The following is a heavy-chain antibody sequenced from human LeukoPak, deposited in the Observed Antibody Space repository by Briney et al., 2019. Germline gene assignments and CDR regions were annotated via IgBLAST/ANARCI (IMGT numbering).Heavy chain of an antibody. D-gene: IGHD3-9*01. CDR2: MYHRGSR. V-gene: IGHV4-39*02. CDR1: GDSFTLSTYY. J-gene: IGHJ4*01. CDR3: ARLPGLYSSAFDR. Sequence: SETLSLTCTVSGDSFTLSTYYWGWIRQTPRKGLEWIATMYHRGSRYYNPSLESRVTMSIDTSRFSLKLRSVTATDSGVYYCARLPGLYSSAFDRWGRGALVIVSS.